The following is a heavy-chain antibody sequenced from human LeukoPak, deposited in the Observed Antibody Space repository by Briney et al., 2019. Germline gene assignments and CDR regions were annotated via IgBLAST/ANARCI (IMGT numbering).Heavy chain of an antibody. CDR2: ISGSGGST. V-gene: IGHV3-23*01. CDR3: ARVHSSGWYYFDY. CDR1: GFTFSSYA. Sequence: PGGSLRLSCAASGFTFSSYAMSWVRQAPGKGLEWVSAISGSGGSTYYADSVKGRFTISRDNSKNTLYLQMNSLRAEDTAVYYCARVHSSGWYYFDYWGQGTLVTVSS. D-gene: IGHD6-19*01. J-gene: IGHJ4*02.